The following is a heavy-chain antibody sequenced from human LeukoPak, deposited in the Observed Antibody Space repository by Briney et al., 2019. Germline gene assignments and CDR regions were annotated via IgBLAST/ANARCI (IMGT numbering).Heavy chain of an antibody. CDR3: ARVIVAQPFDY. Sequence: ASVTVSCTASGYTFTSYGISWVRQAPGQGLEWMGWISAYNGNTNYAQKLQGRVTMTKDTSTSTAYMEMRSLRSDDTAVYYCARVIVAQPFDYWGQGTLVTVSS. CDR1: GYTFTSYG. CDR2: ISAYNGNT. J-gene: IGHJ4*02. V-gene: IGHV1-18*01. D-gene: IGHD5-12*01.